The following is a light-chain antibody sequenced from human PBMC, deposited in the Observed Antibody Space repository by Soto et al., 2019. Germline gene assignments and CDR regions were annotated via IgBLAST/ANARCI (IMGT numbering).Light chain of an antibody. V-gene: IGKV3-11*01. CDR1: QSVSSSS. Sequence: EIVLTQSPATLSLSPGERATLSCRASQSVSSSSLAWYQQKPGQAPRLLIYDASNRATGIPARFSGSGSGTDFTLTISSLEPEDFAVYYCQQRSNWPPTWTFGQGTKVDIK. CDR3: QQRSNWPPTWT. J-gene: IGKJ1*01. CDR2: DAS.